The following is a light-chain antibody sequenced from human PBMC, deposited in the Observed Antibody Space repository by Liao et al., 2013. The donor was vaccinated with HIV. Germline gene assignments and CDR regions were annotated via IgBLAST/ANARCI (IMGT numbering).Light chain of an antibody. CDR1: KLGDEY. J-gene: IGLJ1*01. CDR2: QDT. Sequence: SYELTQPPSVSVSPGQTASITCSGDKLGDEYASWYQQKPGQSPVLVIYQDTRRPSGIPERFSGSNSGNTATLTIGRAEAGDEADYHCQVWDSGSSVFGTGTKVTVL. V-gene: IGLV3-1*01. CDR3: QVWDSGSSV.